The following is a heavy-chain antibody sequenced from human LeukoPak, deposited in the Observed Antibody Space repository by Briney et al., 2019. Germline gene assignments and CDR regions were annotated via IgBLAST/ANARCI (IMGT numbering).Heavy chain of an antibody. D-gene: IGHD6-13*01. V-gene: IGHV3-30*18. J-gene: IGHJ6*02. Sequence: GGSLRLSCAASGFTFSSYGMHWVRQAPGKGLEWVAVISYDGSNKYYADSVKGRFTISRDNAKNSLYLQMNSLRAEDTALYYCAKASIAAAAFSLGGMDVWGQGTTVTVSS. CDR3: AKASIAAAAFSLGGMDV. CDR1: GFTFSSYG. CDR2: ISYDGSNK.